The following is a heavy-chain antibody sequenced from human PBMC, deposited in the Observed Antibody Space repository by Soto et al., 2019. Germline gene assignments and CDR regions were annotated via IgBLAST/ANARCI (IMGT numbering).Heavy chain of an antibody. V-gene: IGHV4-38-2*02. J-gene: IGHJ6*02. CDR2: IYHSVST. Sequence: PSETLSLTCTVSGYSINSDDYWGWIRQPPGKGLEWIASIYHSVSTFYNPSLRSRVTISIDTSKNQFSLKLSSVTAADTAVYYCARDNGRGIAVAGTRSYGMDVWGQGTTVTVSS. CDR3: ARDNGRGIAVAGTRSYGMDV. CDR1: GYSINSDDY. D-gene: IGHD6-19*01.